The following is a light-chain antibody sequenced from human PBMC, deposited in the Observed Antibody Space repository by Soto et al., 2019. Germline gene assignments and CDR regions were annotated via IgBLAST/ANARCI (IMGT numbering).Light chain of an antibody. Sequence: EIVLTQSPGTLSLCPVDRATVCCRASQSVSTSLAWYQQKPGQAPRLLIYGASSRATVIPDRFSGSGSGTDFTLTISRLEPEDFAVYYCQQYASSPPLTFGGGTKV. CDR2: GAS. V-gene: IGKV3-20*01. J-gene: IGKJ4*01. CDR3: QQYASSPPLT. CDR1: QSVSTS.